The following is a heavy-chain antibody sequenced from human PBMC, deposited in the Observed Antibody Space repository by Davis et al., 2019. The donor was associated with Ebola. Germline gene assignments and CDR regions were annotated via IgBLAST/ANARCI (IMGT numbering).Heavy chain of an antibody. V-gene: IGHV1-8*01. Sequence: ASVKVPCKASGYTFTSYDINWVRQATGQGLEWMGWMNPNSGNTGYAQKFQGRVTMTRNTSISTAYMELSSLRSEDTAVYYCASQYGLGDALDIWGQGTMVTVSS. D-gene: IGHD4-17*01. J-gene: IGHJ3*02. CDR1: GYTFTSYD. CDR2: MNPNSGNT. CDR3: ASQYGLGDALDI.